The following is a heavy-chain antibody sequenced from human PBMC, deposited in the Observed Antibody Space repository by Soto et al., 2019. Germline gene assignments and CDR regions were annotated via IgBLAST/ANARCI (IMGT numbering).Heavy chain of an antibody. CDR3: ARAVTWGLDV. V-gene: IGHV3-48*02. J-gene: IGHJ6*02. Sequence: EVHLVESGGGLVQPGGSLRLSCAASGFTFSLYSIRWVRQAPGKGLEWVSYISRSSTGIHYADSVKGRFTISRDDATNSMHLQMNSLRDGDTAVYYCARAVTWGLDVWGQGTTVSISS. D-gene: IGHD3-10*01. CDR1: GFTFSLYS. CDR2: ISRSSTGI.